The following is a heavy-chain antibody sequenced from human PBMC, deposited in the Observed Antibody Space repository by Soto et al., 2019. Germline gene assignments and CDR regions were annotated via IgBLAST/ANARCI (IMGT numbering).Heavy chain of an antibody. D-gene: IGHD2-2*02. V-gene: IGHV5-51*01. CDR3: ARQSYCSSTSCYTVDS. CDR1: GYSLTIYW. J-gene: IGHJ4*02. Sequence: PGESLKISCKGSGYSLTIYWIGWMRQTPGKGLEWMGMIHLGDSNIRYSPSFEGQVTISADKSITTAYLQWSSLKASDTAMYYCARQSYCSSTSCYTVDSWGQGTLVTVSS. CDR2: IHLGDSNI.